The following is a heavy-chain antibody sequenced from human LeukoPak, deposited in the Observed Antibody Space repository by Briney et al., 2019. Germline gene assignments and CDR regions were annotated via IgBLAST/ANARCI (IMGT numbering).Heavy chain of an antibody. J-gene: IGHJ5*02. Sequence: KPSETLSLTCTVSGGSISSSSYYWGWIRQPPGKGLEWIGSIYYSGSTYYNPSLKSRVTISVDTSKNQFSLKLSSVTAADTAVYYCARDRRSIAAAGTIKNWFDPWGQGTLVTVSS. CDR1: GGSISSSSYY. CDR3: ARDRRSIAAAGTIKNWFDP. CDR2: IYYSGST. V-gene: IGHV4-39*07. D-gene: IGHD6-13*01.